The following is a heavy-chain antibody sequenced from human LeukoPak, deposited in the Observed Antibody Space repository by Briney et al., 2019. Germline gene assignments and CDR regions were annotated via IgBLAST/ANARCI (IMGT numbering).Heavy chain of an antibody. V-gene: IGHV3-23*01. D-gene: IGHD2-15*01. J-gene: IGHJ4*02. CDR2: ISGSGGST. CDR3: AKTTGSGYFDY. Sequence: GGSLRLSCAASGFTFSSNYMSWVRQAPGKGLEWVSDISGSGGSTYYVDSVKGRFTISRDNSKNTLYLQMNSLRAEDTAVYYCAKTTGSGYFDYWGQGTLVTVSS. CDR1: GFTFSSNY.